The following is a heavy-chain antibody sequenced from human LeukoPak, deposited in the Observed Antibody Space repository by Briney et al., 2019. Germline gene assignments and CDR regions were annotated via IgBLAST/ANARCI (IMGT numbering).Heavy chain of an antibody. CDR3: ARGLHAVDY. CDR1: GGSISSYY. Sequence: SETLSLTCTVSGGSISSYYWNWIRQPPGKGLEWIGYIYYSVSTNYNPSLKSRVTISVDTSKNQFSLKLSSVTAADTAVYYCARGLHAVDYWGQGTLVTVSS. CDR2: IYYSVST. V-gene: IGHV4-59*01. D-gene: IGHD5-24*01. J-gene: IGHJ4*02.